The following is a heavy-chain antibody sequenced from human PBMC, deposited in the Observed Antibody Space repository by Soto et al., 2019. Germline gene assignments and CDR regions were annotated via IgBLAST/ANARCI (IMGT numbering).Heavy chain of an antibody. CDR1: SGSINNYY. J-gene: IGHJ4*02. V-gene: IGHV4-59*08. D-gene: IGHD6-19*01. Sequence: QVQLQESGPGLVKPSETLSLTCTVSSGSINNYYWNWIRQSPGKGLEWIGYVHYSGSTNYNPSLKSRVTISVDTAKNQFSLKVNSVTAADTAVYYCARRSGSGWTFDYWGQGNLVTVSS. CDR2: VHYSGST. CDR3: ARRSGSGWTFDY.